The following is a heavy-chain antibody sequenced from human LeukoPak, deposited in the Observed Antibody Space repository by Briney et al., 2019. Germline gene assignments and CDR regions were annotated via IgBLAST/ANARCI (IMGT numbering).Heavy chain of an antibody. V-gene: IGHV1-69*01. CDR2: IIPIFGTA. D-gene: IGHD3-10*01. CDR3: ARDLDTGVFDY. J-gene: IGHJ4*02. CDR1: GGTFSSYA. Sequence: ASVKVSCKASGGTFSSYAISWVRQAPGQGLEWMGGIIPIFGTANYAQKFQGRVTITADESTSTAYMELSRLRSDDTAVYYCARDLDTGVFDYWGQGTLVTVSS.